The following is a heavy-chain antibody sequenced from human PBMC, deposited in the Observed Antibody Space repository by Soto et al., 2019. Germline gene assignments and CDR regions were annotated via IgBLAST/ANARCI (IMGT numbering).Heavy chain of an antibody. D-gene: IGHD4-17*01. V-gene: IGHV4-4*02. J-gene: IGHJ4*02. CDR1: GGSISSSNW. Sequence: SETLSLTCAVSGGSISSSNWWSWVRQPPGKGLEWIGEIYHSGSTNYNPSLKSRVTISVDKPKNQFSLKLSSVTAADTAVYYCARRADYGDKTAYWGQGTQVTV. CDR3: ARRADYGDKTAY. CDR2: IYHSGST.